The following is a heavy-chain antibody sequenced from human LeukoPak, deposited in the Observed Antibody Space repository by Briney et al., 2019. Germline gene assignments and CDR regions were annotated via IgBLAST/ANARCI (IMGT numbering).Heavy chain of an antibody. D-gene: IGHD2-2*01. CDR3: ALLDIVVVPAANR. CDR1: GFTFSSYG. V-gene: IGHV3-30*02. CDR2: IRYDGSNK. Sequence: GGSLRLSCAASGFTFSSYGMQWVRQAPGKGLEWVAFIRYDGSNKYYADSVKGRFTISRDNSKNTLYLQMNSLRAEDTAVYYCALLDIVVVPAANRWGQGTLVTVSS. J-gene: IGHJ4*02.